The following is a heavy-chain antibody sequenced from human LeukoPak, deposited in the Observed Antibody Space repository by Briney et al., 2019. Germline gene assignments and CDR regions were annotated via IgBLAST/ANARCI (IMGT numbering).Heavy chain of an antibody. CDR1: GFTVSTNY. J-gene: IGHJ4*02. D-gene: IGHD3-10*01. V-gene: IGHV3-74*01. Sequence: GGSLRLSCAASGFTVSTNYMSWVRQAPGKGLVWVSCINSDGSSTTYSDSVKGRFTISRDNAKNTLYLQMNSLRAEDTAVYYCARAVRTHPPADYWGQGTLVTVSS. CDR3: ARAVRTHPPADY. CDR2: INSDGSST.